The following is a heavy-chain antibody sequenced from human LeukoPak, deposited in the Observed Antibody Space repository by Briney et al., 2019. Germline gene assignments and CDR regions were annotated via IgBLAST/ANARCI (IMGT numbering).Heavy chain of an antibody. CDR2: INQDGGEK. J-gene: IGHJ4*02. D-gene: IGHD3-3*02. Sequence: GGPLRLSCVASGLTLSDFWFTWVRQAPGKGLEWVASINQDGGEKYYVDSVKGRFIISRDNAKNSLYLQMGSLRAEETAVYSCVRGHLWLENWGQGTLVTVSS. CDR1: GLTLSDFW. CDR3: VRGHLWLEN. V-gene: IGHV3-7*03.